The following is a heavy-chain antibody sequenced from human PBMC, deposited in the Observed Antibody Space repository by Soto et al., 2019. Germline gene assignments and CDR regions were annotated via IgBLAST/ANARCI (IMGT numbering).Heavy chain of an antibody. J-gene: IGHJ4*01. CDR1: GFTFSNYA. CDR2: ISGSGDRT. CDR3: AKESYQGDLDY. V-gene: IGHV3-23*01. Sequence: EVQLLESGGGLVQPGGSLRLSCAASGFTFSNYAMTWVRQAPGKGLEWVSTISGSGDRTYHADSVKGRLTISRDNSENTLSVQMNSLRAEDTAVYYCAKESYQGDLDYWGRGTLVTVSS. D-gene: IGHD1-26*01.